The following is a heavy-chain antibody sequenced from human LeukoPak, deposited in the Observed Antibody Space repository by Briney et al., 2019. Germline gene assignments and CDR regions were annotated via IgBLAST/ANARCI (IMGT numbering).Heavy chain of an antibody. V-gene: IGHV1-18*01. Sequence: ASVKVSCKVSGYTFTSYGISWVRQAPGQGLEWMGCISAYYGSTNYAQKLQGRVTMTTDTSTSTAYMELRSLRSDDTAVYYCARDSLMGIFGVVITTNYYYYGMDVWGQGTTVTVSS. CDR3: ARDSLMGIFGVVITTNYYYYGMDV. CDR2: ISAYYGST. CDR1: GYTFTSYG. D-gene: IGHD3-3*01. J-gene: IGHJ6*02.